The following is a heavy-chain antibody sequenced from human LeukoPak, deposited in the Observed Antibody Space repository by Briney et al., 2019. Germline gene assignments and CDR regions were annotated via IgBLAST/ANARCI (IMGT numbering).Heavy chain of an antibody. D-gene: IGHD5-12*01. Sequence: SEPLSLPCAVSGGSIISGGYSWSWIRQPPGKGLEWIGYIYHSGSTYYNPSLKSRVTISVDRSKNQFSLKLSSVTAADTAVYYYARGEGGYDSPFDYWGLGTLVTVSS. CDR3: ARGEGGYDSPFDY. CDR2: IYHSGST. J-gene: IGHJ4*02. V-gene: IGHV4-30-2*01. CDR1: GGSIISGGYS.